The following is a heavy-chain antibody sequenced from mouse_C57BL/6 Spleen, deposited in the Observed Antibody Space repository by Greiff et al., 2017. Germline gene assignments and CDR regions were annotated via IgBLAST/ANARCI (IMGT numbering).Heavy chain of an antibody. J-gene: IGHJ4*01. D-gene: IGHD2-3*01. V-gene: IGHV1-55*01. CDR1: GYTFTSYW. CDR3: ARWDDGYYEGAMDY. CDR2: IYPGSGST. Sequence: QVQLQQPGAELVKPGASVKMSCKASGYTFTSYWITWVKQRPGQGLEWIGDIYPGSGSTNYNEKFKSKATLTVDKPSSTAYMQLSSLTSEDSAVYYCARWDDGYYEGAMDYWGQGASVTVAS.